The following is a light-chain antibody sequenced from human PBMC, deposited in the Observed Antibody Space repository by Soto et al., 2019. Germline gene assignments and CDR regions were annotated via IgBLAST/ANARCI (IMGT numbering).Light chain of an antibody. CDR3: QQYYGLPPLT. V-gene: IGKV1-33*01. J-gene: IGKJ5*01. CDR2: HAS. CDR1: QNITNN. Sequence: DIQMTQSPSSLSASIGDSVTIPCQASQNITNNLSWYQQKPGKAPNLLIYHASKLAKGVTSRFSGSGSGTDFSFIITSLQREDLATYYCQQYYGLPPLTFGQGTRLE.